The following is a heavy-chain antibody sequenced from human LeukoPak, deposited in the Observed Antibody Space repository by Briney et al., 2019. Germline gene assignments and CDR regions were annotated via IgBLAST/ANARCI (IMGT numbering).Heavy chain of an antibody. CDR1: GFTFSTFA. CDR2: INWNGGST. V-gene: IGHV3-20*04. Sequence: PGGSLRLSCAASGFTFSTFAMIWVRQPPGKGLEWVSGINWNGGSTGYADSVKGRFTISRDNAKNSLYLQMNSLRAEDTALYYCARALPFWSGYYFDYWGQGTLVTVSS. D-gene: IGHD3-3*01. CDR3: ARALPFWSGYYFDY. J-gene: IGHJ4*02.